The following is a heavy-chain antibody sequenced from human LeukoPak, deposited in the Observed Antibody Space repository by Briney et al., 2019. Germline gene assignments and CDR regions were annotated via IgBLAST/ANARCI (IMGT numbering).Heavy chain of an antibody. CDR2: IKSKTDGGTT. CDR1: GFTFSNAW. Sequence: PGGSLRLSCAASGFTFSNAWMSWVRQAPGKGLEWVGRIKSKTDGGTTDYAAPVKGRFTISRDDSKNTLYLQMNSLKTEDTAVHYCTTNHGDFNYYYYYYMDVWGKGTTVTVSS. J-gene: IGHJ6*03. CDR3: TTNHGDFNYYYYYYMDV. D-gene: IGHD4-17*01. V-gene: IGHV3-15*01.